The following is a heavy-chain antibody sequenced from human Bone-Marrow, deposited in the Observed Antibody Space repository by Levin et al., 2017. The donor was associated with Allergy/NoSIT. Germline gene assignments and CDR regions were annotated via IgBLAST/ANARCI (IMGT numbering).Heavy chain of an antibody. D-gene: IGHD2-2*01. V-gene: IGHV3-53*01. CDR2: IYSGGST. J-gene: IGHJ6*02. Sequence: GESLKISCAASGFTVSSNYMSWVRQAPGKGLEWVSVIYSGGSTYYADSVKGRFTISRDNSKNTLYLQMNSLRAEDTAVYYCARDRVVVPAAWGYYYYYGMDVWGQGTTVTVSS. CDR1: GFTVSSNY. CDR3: ARDRVVVPAAWGYYYYYGMDV.